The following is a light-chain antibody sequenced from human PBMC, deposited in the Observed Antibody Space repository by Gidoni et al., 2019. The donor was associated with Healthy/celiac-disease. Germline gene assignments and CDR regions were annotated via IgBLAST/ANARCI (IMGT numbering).Light chain of an antibody. CDR3: SSYTSSSRV. V-gene: IGLV2-14*01. J-gene: IGLJ3*02. CDR1: SSDVGGYNY. CDR2: EVS. Sequence: QSALTQPASVSGYPGPSITISCTGTSSDVGGYNYCSWYQQHPGKATKLMIYEVSNRPPGVSNRFSGSKSGNTASLTISGLQAEDEADYYCSSYTSSSRVFGGGTKLTVL.